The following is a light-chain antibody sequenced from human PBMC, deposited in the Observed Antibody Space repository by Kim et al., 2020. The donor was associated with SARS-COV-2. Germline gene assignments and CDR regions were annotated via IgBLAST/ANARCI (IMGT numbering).Light chain of an antibody. CDR2: YAS. V-gene: IGKV6-21*01. CDR3: HQSSSLPYT. Sequence: EIVLTQSPDFQSVTPNEKVTITCRASQSIGSSLHWYQQKPDQSPKLLIKYASQSFSGVPSRFSGSGSGTDFTLTINSLEAEVAATYYCHQSSSLPYTFGQGTKLEI. CDR1: QSIGSS. J-gene: IGKJ2*01.